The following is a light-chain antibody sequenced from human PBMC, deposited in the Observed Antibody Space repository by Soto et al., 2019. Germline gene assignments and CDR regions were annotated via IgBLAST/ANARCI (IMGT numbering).Light chain of an antibody. Sequence: EIVMTQSPGTLSVSPGERATLSCRAGQGVTTNFAWYQQKSGQSPRLLIYEVSIRATGVPARFSGTGSETDFTLTISGLQSEDSAVYFCQQYNNWPFSFGQGTRLEIK. J-gene: IGKJ5*01. CDR3: QQYNNWPFS. CDR1: QGVTTN. CDR2: EVS. V-gene: IGKV3-15*01.